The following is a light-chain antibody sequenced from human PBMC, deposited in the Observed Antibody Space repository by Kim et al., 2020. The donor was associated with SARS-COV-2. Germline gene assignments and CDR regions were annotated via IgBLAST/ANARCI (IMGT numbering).Light chain of an antibody. CDR2: QDG. CDR1: RLEDKF. V-gene: IGLV3-1*01. J-gene: IGLJ3*02. Sequence: SVSPGQTASIPCSGHRLEDKFVSWYQQKPGQSPVLVIYQDGKRPSGIPERFSGSNSGSTATLTISGTQAMDEADYYCQAWDANTGVFGGGTKLTVL. CDR3: QAWDANTGV.